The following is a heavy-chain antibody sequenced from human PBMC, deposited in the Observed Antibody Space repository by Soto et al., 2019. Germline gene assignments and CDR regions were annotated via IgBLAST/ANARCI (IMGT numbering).Heavy chain of an antibody. CDR3: ARDSGQLRFLEWLSYGMDV. V-gene: IGHV3-33*01. Sequence: PGGSLRLSCAASGFTFSSYGMHWVRQAPGKGLEWVAVIWYDGSNKYYADSVKGRFTISRDNSKNTLYLQMNSLRAEDTAVYYCARDSGQLRFLEWLSYGMDVWGQGTTVTVSS. CDR1: GFTFSSYG. CDR2: IWYDGSNK. D-gene: IGHD3-3*01. J-gene: IGHJ6*02.